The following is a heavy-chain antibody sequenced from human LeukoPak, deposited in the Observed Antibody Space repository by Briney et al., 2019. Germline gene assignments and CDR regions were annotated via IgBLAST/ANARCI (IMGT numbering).Heavy chain of an antibody. J-gene: IGHJ3*02. CDR1: GYTFTGYY. V-gene: IGHV1-2*02. CDR2: INPNSGGT. D-gene: IGHD2-21*01. CDR3: ARVERVLLSTQNAFDI. Sequence: GASVKVSCKASGYTFTGYYMHWVRQAPGQGLEWMGCINPNSGGTNYAQKFQGRVTMTRDTSISTAYMELSRLRFDDTAVYYCARVERVLLSTQNAFDIWGQGTMVTVSS.